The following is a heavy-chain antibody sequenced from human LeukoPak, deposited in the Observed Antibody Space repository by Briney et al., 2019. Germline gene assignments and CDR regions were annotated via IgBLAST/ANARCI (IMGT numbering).Heavy chain of an antibody. CDR3: AAARSYYDFWMAPRYGMDV. J-gene: IGHJ6*02. Sequence: SVKVSCKASGFTFTSSAVQWVRQARGQRLEWIGWIVVGSGNTNYAQKFQESVTITRDMSTSTAYMELSSLRSEDTAVYYCAAARSYYDFWMAPRYGMDVWGQGTTVTVSS. CDR2: IVVGSGNT. D-gene: IGHD3-3*01. V-gene: IGHV1-58*01. CDR1: GFTFTSSA.